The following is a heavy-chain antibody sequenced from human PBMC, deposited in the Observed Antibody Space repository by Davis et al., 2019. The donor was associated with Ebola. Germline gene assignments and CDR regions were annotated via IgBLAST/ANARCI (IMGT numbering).Heavy chain of an antibody. CDR3: ARDDNRGGNAFDL. D-gene: IGHD3-22*01. Sequence: GESLKISCAASGFSFSSYWMSWVRQAPGKGLEWVANIKQDGSEKYYVDSVEGRFTISRDNAKNSLYLQMNSLRAEDTAVYYCARDDNRGGNAFDLWGQGTMVTVSS. CDR2: IKQDGSEK. V-gene: IGHV3-7*01. J-gene: IGHJ3*01. CDR1: GFSFSSYW.